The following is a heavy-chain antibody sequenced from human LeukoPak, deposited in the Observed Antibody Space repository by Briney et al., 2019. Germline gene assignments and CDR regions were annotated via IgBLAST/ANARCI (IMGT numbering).Heavy chain of an antibody. J-gene: IGHJ4*02. CDR2: IIPIFGTA. CDR1: GYTFTGYY. D-gene: IGHD1-26*01. CDR3: ARVAIRYSGSYSALDY. Sequence: ASVKVSCKASGYTFTGYYMHWLRQAPGQGLEWMGGIIPIFGTANYAQKFQGRVTITTDESTSTAYMELSSLRSEDTAVYYCARVAIRYSGSYSALDYWGQGTLVTVSS. V-gene: IGHV1-69*05.